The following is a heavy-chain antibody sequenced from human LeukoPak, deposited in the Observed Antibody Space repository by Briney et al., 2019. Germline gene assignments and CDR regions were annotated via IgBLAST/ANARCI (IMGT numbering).Heavy chain of an antibody. CDR2: ISAYNGNT. D-gene: IGHD5-12*01. V-gene: IGHV1-18*01. Sequence: GASVKVSCKASGYTFTSYGISWVRQAPGQGLEWMGWISAYNGNTNYAQKLQGRVTMTTDTSTSTAYMELRSLRSDDTAVYYCARDRTRSGYDLNAFDIWGQGTMVTVSS. J-gene: IGHJ3*02. CDR1: GYTFTSYG. CDR3: ARDRTRSGYDLNAFDI.